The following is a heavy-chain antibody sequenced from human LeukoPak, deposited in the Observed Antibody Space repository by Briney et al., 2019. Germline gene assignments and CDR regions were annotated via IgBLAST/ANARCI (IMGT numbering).Heavy chain of an antibody. V-gene: IGHV5-51*01. CDR1: GYSFTSYW. CDR2: IYPGDSDT. Sequence: SGESLKISCKGSGYSFTSYWIGWVRQMPGKGLEWMGIIYPGDSDTRYSPSFRGQVTISADKSISTAYLQWSSLKASDSARYYCARPSPKVSGPSTFIDYWGQGTLVTVSS. J-gene: IGHJ4*02. D-gene: IGHD3-16*01. CDR3: ARPSPKVSGPSTFIDY.